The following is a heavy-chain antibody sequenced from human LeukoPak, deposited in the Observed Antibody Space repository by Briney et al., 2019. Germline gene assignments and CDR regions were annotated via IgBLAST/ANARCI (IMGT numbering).Heavy chain of an antibody. CDR1: GGPISTSY. CDR3: ARHGSGYSFDY. Sequence: SETLSLTCTVSGGPISTSYWSWIRQSPGKGLESIGYIYNSGSTNYSPSLKSRVTISLDTSKNQFSLRLSSVTAADTAVYYCARHGSGYSFDYWGQGTLVTVSP. J-gene: IGHJ4*02. V-gene: IGHV4-59*08. CDR2: IYNSGST. D-gene: IGHD5-18*01.